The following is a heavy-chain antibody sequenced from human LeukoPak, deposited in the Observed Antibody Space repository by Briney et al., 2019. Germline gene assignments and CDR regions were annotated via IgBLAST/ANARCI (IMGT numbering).Heavy chain of an antibody. J-gene: IGHJ6*03. CDR1: GYTFTSYD. Sequence: ASVKVSCKASGYTFTSYDINWVRQATGQGLEWMGWMNPNSGNTGYAQKFQGRVTMTRNTSISTAYMELSSLSSEVTAVYYCARRSPIAGATIRFYYYSYTDVWGKGTTVTVSS. V-gene: IGHV1-8*01. CDR2: MNPNSGNT. CDR3: ARRSPIAGATIRFYYYSYTDV. D-gene: IGHD1-26*01.